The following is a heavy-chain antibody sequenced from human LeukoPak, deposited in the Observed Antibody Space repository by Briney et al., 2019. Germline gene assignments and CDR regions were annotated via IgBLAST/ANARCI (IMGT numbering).Heavy chain of an antibody. CDR2: IYYSGST. V-gene: IGHV4-39*07. J-gene: IGHJ4*02. D-gene: IGHD5/OR15-5a*01. CDR3: ARKQESLRVGYFDY. CDR1: GGSISSSSYY. Sequence: PSETLSLTCTVSGGSISSSSYYWGWIRQPPGKGLEWIGSIYYSGSTYYNPSLKSRVTISVDTSKNQFSLKLSSVTAADTAVYYCARKQESLRVGYFDYWGQGTLVTVSS.